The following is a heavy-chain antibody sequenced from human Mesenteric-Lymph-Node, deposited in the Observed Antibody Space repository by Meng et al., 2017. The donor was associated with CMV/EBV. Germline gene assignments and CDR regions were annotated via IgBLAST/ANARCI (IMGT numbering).Heavy chain of an antibody. D-gene: IGHD2-21*01. CDR2: IYYSGST. CDR3: ARNLVGRSYCGGDCYQPEWYFDL. CDR1: YS. V-gene: IGHV4-39*07. Sequence: YSCGWIRQPPGKGLDWIGSIYYSGSTYYNPSLKSRVTISVDTSKNQFSLKLSSVTAADTAVYYCARNLVGRSYCGGDCYQPEWYFDLWGRGTLVTVSS. J-gene: IGHJ2*01.